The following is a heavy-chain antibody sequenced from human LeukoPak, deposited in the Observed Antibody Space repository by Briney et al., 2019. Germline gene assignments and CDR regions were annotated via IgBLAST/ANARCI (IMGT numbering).Heavy chain of an antibody. V-gene: IGHV3-23*01. J-gene: IGHJ4*02. D-gene: IGHD6-13*01. Sequence: GGSLRLSCAASGFTFSDYALNWVRQAPGKGLEWVSGIGGSGGTTYYTDSVKGRFTISRDSSKNTLYLQMNSLRAEDTAIYYCAKESSGTADNFDNWGQGTLVTVSS. CDR2: IGGSGGTT. CDR3: AKESSGTADNFDN. CDR1: GFTFSDYA.